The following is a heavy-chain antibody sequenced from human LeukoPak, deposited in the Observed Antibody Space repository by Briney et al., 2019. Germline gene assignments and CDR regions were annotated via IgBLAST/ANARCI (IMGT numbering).Heavy chain of an antibody. CDR3: ARRSTYYYDSSGYYVFDY. CDR1: GGSISSYY. CDR2: IYTSGST. J-gene: IGHJ4*02. Sequence: PSETLSLTCTVSGGSISSYYWSWIRQPAGKGLEWIGRIYTSGSTNYNPSLKSRVTMSVDTSKNQFSLKLSSVTAADTAVYYCARRSTYYYDSSGYYVFDYWGQGTLVTVSS. V-gene: IGHV4-4*07. D-gene: IGHD3-22*01.